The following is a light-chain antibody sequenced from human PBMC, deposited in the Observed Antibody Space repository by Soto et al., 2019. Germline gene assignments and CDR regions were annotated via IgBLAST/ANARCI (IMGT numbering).Light chain of an antibody. CDR3: MQATQFPYT. V-gene: IGKV2-24*01. CDR2: RIS. CDR1: QSLVHSEGDTY. J-gene: IGKJ2*01. Sequence: EIVMTQRPLSSPVTLGQPSSISFRASQSLVHSEGDTYLSLLQQRPGQPPRLLLYRISKRFSGVPDRFSGSGAGTDFTLKISRVEAEDVGVYYCMQATQFPYTFGQGTKVDIK.